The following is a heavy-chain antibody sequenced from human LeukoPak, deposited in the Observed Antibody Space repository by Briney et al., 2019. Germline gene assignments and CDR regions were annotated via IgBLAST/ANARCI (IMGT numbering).Heavy chain of an antibody. CDR3: ARVIIVGATGI. J-gene: IGHJ3*02. Sequence: HPGGSLRLSCAASGFTFSSYEMNWVRQAPGKRLEWVSYISSGGSTVHYADSVKGRFTISRDNAKNSLYLQMNSLRAEDTAVYYCARVIIVGATGIWGQGTMVTVSS. CDR2: ISSGGSTV. V-gene: IGHV3-48*03. D-gene: IGHD1-26*01. CDR1: GFTFSSYE.